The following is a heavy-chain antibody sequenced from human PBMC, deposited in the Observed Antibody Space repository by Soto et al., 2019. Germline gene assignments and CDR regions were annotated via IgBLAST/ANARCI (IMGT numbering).Heavy chain of an antibody. CDR1: GYTFTGYY. CDR2: INPNSGGT. Sequence: GASVKVSCKASGYTFTGYYMHWVRQAPGQGLEWMGWINPNSGGTNYAQKFQGWVTMTRDTSISTAYMELSRLRSDDTAVYYCARSIVLVPAAIETGSPSPDYGMDVWGQGTTVTVSS. J-gene: IGHJ6*02. CDR3: ARSIVLVPAAIETGSPSPDYGMDV. V-gene: IGHV1-2*04. D-gene: IGHD2-2*01.